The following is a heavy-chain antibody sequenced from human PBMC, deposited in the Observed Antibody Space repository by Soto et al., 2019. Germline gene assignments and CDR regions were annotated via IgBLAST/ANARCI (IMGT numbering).Heavy chain of an antibody. J-gene: IGHJ6*02. V-gene: IGHV5-10-1*01. CDR1: GYNFASYW. CDR3: TSRYCSSASCPRNYYGMDV. CDR2: IDPIDSYI. Sequence: GESLKISCQGSGYNFASYWISWGRQMPWKSLAWMWRIDPIDSYINYIPSFQGHVTISADKSISTAYLQWSSLKASCTAMYYCTSRYCSSASCPRNYYGMDVWGQGSTVTV. D-gene: IGHD2-2*01.